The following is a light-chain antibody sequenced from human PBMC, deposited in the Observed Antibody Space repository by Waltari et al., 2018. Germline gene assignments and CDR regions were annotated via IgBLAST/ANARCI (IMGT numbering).Light chain of an antibody. CDR2: VNSDGSH. CDR1: SGHSSNV. CDR3: QTGGHGTWV. V-gene: IGLV4-69*01. J-gene: IGLJ3*02. Sequence: QLVVTQSPSASASLGASVKLTCTLSSGHSSNVIAWLPQQPQKGPRYLMKVNSDGSHSRGDEIPDRFSGSSSGAERYLTISSLQSEEEADYYCQTGGHGTWVFGGGTKLTVL.